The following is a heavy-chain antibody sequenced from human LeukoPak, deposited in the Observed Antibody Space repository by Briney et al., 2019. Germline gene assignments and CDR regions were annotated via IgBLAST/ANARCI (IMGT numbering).Heavy chain of an antibody. CDR1: GYSISSGYY. D-gene: IGHD1-26*01. CDR3: ARLDSGSYYRIDY. J-gene: IGHJ4*02. V-gene: IGHV4-38-2*02. CDR2: IYYSGST. Sequence: SETLSLTCTVSGYSISSGYYWGWIRQPPGKGLEWIGYIYYSGSTNYNPSLKSRVTISVDTSKNQFSLKLNSVTAADTAVYYCARLDSGSYYRIDYWGQGTLVTVSS.